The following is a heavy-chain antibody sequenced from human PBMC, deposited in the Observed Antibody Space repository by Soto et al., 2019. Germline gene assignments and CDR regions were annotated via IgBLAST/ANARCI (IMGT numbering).Heavy chain of an antibody. CDR3: ARYPTYYSYYRMDV. Sequence: QVQLVQSGAEVKKPGSSVKVSCKASGGTFSSYAISWVRQAPGQGLEWMGGIIPIFGTADYAQKFQGRVTISANEFTSSAYMELSSLRSEDTVVYYCARYPTYYSYYRMDVWGQGTTVTVSS. J-gene: IGHJ6*02. CDR1: GGTFSSYA. V-gene: IGHV1-69*12. CDR2: IIPIFGTA.